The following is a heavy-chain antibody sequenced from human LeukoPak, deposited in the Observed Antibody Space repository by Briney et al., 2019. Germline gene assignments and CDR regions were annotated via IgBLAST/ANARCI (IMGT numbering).Heavy chain of an antibody. V-gene: IGHV3-23*01. J-gene: IGHJ4*02. CDR3: AKDPMTSVTTTAY. CDR1: GFTFSSYA. D-gene: IGHD4-17*01. Sequence: GGSLRLSCTASGFTFSSYAMSWVRQAPGKGLEWVSSISDTGDSTYYADSVKGRFTISRDNSKNTLYLQMNSLRAEDTAVYYCAKDPMTSVTTTAYWGQGTLVTVSS. CDR2: ISDTGDST.